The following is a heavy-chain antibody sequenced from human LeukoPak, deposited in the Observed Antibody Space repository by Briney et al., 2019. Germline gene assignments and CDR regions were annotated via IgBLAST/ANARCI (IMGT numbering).Heavy chain of an antibody. CDR1: GGSISSYY. V-gene: IGHV4-59*01. Sequence: PSETLSLTCTVSGGSISSYYWSWIRQPPGKGLEWIGYIYYSGSTNYNPSLKSRVTISVDTSKNQFSLKLSSVTAADTAAYYCARSKYNGAFDIWGQGTMVTVSS. CDR2: IYYSGST. CDR3: ARSKYNGAFDI. D-gene: IGHD1-14*01. J-gene: IGHJ3*02.